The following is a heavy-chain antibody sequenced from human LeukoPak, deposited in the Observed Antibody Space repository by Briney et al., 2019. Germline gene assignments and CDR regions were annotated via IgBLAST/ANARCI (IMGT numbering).Heavy chain of an antibody. J-gene: IGHJ6*02. CDR1: GFTFSSYW. CDR2: IKQDGSEK. CDR3: TRPAYYYGMDV. V-gene: IGHV3-7*03. Sequence: GGSVRLSCAASGFTFSSYWMSWVRQAPGKGLEWVATIKQDGSEKTYVDSAKGRFTISRDNAKNSLYLQMNGLRADGTALYYCTRPAYYYGMDVWGQGTTVTVSS.